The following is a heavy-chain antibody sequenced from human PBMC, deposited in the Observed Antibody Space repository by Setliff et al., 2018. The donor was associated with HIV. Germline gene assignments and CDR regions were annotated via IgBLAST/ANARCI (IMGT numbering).Heavy chain of an antibody. V-gene: IGHV1-18*01. D-gene: IGHD1-26*01. J-gene: IGHJ5*02. Sequence: GASVKVSCKASGYTFTRYGISWVRQAPGQGLEWMGWISTYSDETSSSQNLQGRLTMTTDTSTGTAYMELRSLRSDDTAVYYCARVGTTESLSTDWFAPWGQGTQVTVSS. CDR1: GYTFTRYG. CDR2: ISTYSDET. CDR3: ARVGTTESLSTDWFAP.